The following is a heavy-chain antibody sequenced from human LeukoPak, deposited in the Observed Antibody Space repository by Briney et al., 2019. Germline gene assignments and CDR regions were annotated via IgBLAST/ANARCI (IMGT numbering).Heavy chain of an antibody. CDR2: ISWNSGSI. D-gene: IGHD5-18*01. CDR1: GFTFDDYA. V-gene: IGHV3-9*01. J-gene: IGHJ3*02. Sequence: AGGSLRLSCAASGFTFDDYAVHWVRQAPGKGLEWVSGISWNSGSIGYADSVKGRFTISRDNSKNTLYLQMNSLRAEDTAVYYCARAMRIQLWLDAFDIWGQGTMVTVSS. CDR3: ARAMRIQLWLDAFDI.